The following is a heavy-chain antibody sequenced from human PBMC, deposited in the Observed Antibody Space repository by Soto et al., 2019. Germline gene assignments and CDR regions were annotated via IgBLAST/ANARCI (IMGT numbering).Heavy chain of an antibody. D-gene: IGHD6-25*01. CDR1: YW. CDR3: ARLSRGRAKLFDY. J-gene: IGHJ4*02. V-gene: IGHV5-10-1*01. Sequence: YWIGWVGQMPGKGLEWMGRIDPSDSYTNYSPSFQGHVTISADKSISTAYLQWSSLKASDTAMYYCARLSRGRAKLFDYWGQGTLVTVSS. CDR2: IDPSDSYT.